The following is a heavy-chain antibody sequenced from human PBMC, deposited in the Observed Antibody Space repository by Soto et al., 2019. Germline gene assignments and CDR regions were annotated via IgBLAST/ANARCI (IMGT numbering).Heavy chain of an antibody. D-gene: IGHD3-22*01. J-gene: IGHJ4*02. CDR3: AAYYYDSSGYYSRIQYCFDY. V-gene: IGHV1-69*13. Sequence: ASVKVSCKASGGTFSSYAISWVRQAPGQGLEWMGGIIPIFGTANYAQKFQGRVTITADESTSAAYMELSSLRSEDTAVYYCAAYYYDSSGYYSRIQYCFDYWGQGTLVTVSS. CDR2: IIPIFGTA. CDR1: GGTFSSYA.